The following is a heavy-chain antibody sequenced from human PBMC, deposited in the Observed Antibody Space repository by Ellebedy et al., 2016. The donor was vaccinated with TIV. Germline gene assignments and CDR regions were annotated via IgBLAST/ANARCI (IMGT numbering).Heavy chain of an antibody. J-gene: IGHJ3*01. D-gene: IGHD3-22*01. CDR2: IYSGGST. CDR1: GFAVSSNY. V-gene: IGHV3-53*01. Sequence: GGSLRLSCAASGFAVSSNYMSWVRQAPGKGLEWVSIIYSGGSTYYADSVKGRFTISRDNSKNTLYLQMKSLRAEDTALYYCAKNSDYHESSGYWGMDAFDVWGQGTLVTVSS. CDR3: AKNSDYHESSGYWGMDAFDV.